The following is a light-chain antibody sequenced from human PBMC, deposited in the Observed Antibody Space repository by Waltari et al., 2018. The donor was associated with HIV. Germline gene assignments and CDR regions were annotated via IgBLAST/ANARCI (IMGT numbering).Light chain of an antibody. CDR3: QQYNNWPPGYT. V-gene: IGKV3-15*01. CDR2: DAS. CDR1: QSISSD. J-gene: IGKJ2*01. Sequence: ETVLTQSPATLFVSPGETATLLCRASQSISSDLAWYQPKPGQAPRLLMYDASTRATGIPSRFSGSRSGTEFTLTISSLQSEAFAVYYCQQYNNWPPGYTFGQGTKLQIK.